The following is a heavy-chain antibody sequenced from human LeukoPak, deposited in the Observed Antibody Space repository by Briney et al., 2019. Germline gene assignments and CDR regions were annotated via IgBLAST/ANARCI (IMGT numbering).Heavy chain of an antibody. Sequence: GGSLRLSCAASGFTLRSYGMSWVRQTPGKGLEWVSAISGSGGSTYYADSVKGRFTISRDNAKNSLYLQMNSLRAEDTAVYYCARDQQDGPTYYYDSSGYYSVDWGQGTLVTVSS. D-gene: IGHD3-22*01. CDR2: ISGSGGST. J-gene: IGHJ4*02. CDR3: ARDQQDGPTYYYDSSGYYSVD. V-gene: IGHV3-23*01. CDR1: GFTLRSYG.